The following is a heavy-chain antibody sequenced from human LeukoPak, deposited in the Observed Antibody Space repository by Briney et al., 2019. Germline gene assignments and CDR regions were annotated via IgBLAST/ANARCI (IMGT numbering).Heavy chain of an antibody. CDR2: ISGSGGST. CDR3: AKGRSSWYRWEIVY. J-gene: IGHJ4*02. Sequence: GGSLRLSCAASGFTFSSYAMSWVRQAPGKGLEWVSVISGSGGSTYYADSVKGRFTISRDNSKNTLYVQMNSLRAEDTAVYYCAKGRSSWYRWEIVYWGQGTLVTVSS. V-gene: IGHV3-23*01. CDR1: GFTFSSYA. D-gene: IGHD6-13*01.